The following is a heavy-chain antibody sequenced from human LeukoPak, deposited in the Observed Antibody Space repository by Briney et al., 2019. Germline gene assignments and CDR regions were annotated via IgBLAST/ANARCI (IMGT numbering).Heavy chain of an antibody. J-gene: IGHJ6*04. CDR3: ARHPRIVVVPAAPVGMDV. CDR2: IDPSDSYT. CDR1: GYSFTSYW. Sequence: GESLKISCKCSGYSFTSYWISWVRQMPGKGLEWMGRIDPSDSYTNYSPSFQGHVTISADKSISTAYLQWSSLKASDTAMYYCARHPRIVVVPAAPVGMDVWGKGTTVTVSS. V-gene: IGHV5-10-1*01. D-gene: IGHD2-2*01.